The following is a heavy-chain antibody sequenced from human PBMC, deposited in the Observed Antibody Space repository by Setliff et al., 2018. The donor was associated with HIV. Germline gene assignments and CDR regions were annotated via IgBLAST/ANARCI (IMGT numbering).Heavy chain of an antibody. J-gene: IGHJ4*02. CDR1: GGSISSYY. CDR2: IYYSGST. CDR3: ARDRAAAAGDY. D-gene: IGHD6-13*01. Sequence: LSLTCTVSGGSISSYYWSWIRQPPGKGLEWIGYIYYSGSTNYNPSLKSRVTISVDTSKNQFSLKLSSVTAADTAVYYCARDRAAAAGDYWGQGTLVTVSS. V-gene: IGHV4-59*12.